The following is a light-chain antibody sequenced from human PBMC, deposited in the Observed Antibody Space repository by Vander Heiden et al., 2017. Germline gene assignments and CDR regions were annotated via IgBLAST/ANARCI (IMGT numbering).Light chain of an antibody. J-gene: IGLJ2*01. CDR1: SSNIGAGYD. CDR3: QSYDTSLSGCVV. Sequence: HSVLTQPPSVSAAPGQRVTISCTGSSSNIGAGYDVHWYQQLPGTAPKLLIDVNSNRPSGVPDRFSGSKSGTSASLAITGLQAEDEADYYCQSYDTSLSGCVVFGGGTKLTVL. CDR2: VNS. V-gene: IGLV1-40*01.